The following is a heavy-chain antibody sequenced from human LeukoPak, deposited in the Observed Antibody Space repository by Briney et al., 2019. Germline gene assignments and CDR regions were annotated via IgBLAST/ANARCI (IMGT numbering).Heavy chain of an antibody. CDR2: INWNGGST. D-gene: IGHD6-13*01. CDR3: ARGGIAAAGTYGYYYYYYYMDA. CDR1: GFTFDDYG. V-gene: IGHV3-20*04. J-gene: IGHJ6*03. Sequence: GGSLRLSCAASGFTFDDYGMSWVRQAPGKGLEWVSGINWNGGSTGYADSVKGRFTISRDNAKNSLYLQMNSLRAEDTALYYCARGGIAAAGTYGYYYYYYYMDAWGKGTTVTVSS.